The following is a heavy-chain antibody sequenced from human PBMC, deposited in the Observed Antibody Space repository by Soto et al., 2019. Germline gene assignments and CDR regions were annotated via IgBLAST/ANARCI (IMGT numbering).Heavy chain of an antibody. D-gene: IGHD3-22*01. V-gene: IGHV3-23*01. J-gene: IGHJ4*02. Sequence: GGSLRLSCAASGFAFSSYAMTWVRQAPGKGLEWVSSINGRAEIIFYADSVKGRFTISRDNTKGTLYLQMNSLRAEDTAIYYCAKYRTQARSPQVRWGQGTLVTVSS. CDR2: INGRAEII. CDR3: AKYRTQARSPQVR. CDR1: GFAFSSYA.